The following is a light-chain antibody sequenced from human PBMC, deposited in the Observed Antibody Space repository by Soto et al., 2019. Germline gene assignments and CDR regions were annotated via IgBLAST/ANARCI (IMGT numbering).Light chain of an antibody. J-gene: IGKJ4*01. CDR1: QSVDSY. CDR3: QQYNNWPPLT. V-gene: IGKV3-11*01. CDR2: DVS. Sequence: EIVLTQSPATLSLSPGERATLSCRASQSVDSYLTWYQQKPGQAPRLLIYDVSKRATGIPVRFSGSGSGTDFTLTISSLEPEDVAVYYCQQYNNWPPLTFGGGTKVEIK.